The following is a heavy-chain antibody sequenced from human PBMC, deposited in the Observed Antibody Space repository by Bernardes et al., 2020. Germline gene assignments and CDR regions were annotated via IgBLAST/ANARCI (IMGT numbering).Heavy chain of an antibody. D-gene: IGHD3-22*01. V-gene: IGHV4-4*07. J-gene: IGHJ4*02. CDR2: IYTSGST. CDR1: GGPISSYY. CDR3: ARDRITMTAYYFDY. Sequence: SESLSLTCTVSGGPISSYYWSWIRQLAGKGLEWIGRIYTSGSTNYNPSLKSRVTMSVDTSKNQFSLKLSSVTAADTAVYYCARDRITMTAYYFDYWGQGTLVTVSS.